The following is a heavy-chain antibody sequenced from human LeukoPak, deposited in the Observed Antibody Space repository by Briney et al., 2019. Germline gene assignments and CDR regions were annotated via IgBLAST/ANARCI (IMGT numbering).Heavy chain of an antibody. CDR1: GFTFDDYA. CDR2: ISWNSGSI. J-gene: IGHJ4*02. CDR3: ATDGYTMTDY. V-gene: IGHV3-9*01. D-gene: IGHD5-24*01. Sequence: PGGSLRLSCAASGFTFDDYAMHWVRQAPGKGLEWVSGISWNSGSIGYADSVKGRFTISRDNAKNSLYLQMNSLRAEDTALYYCATDGYTMTDYWGQGTLVTVSS.